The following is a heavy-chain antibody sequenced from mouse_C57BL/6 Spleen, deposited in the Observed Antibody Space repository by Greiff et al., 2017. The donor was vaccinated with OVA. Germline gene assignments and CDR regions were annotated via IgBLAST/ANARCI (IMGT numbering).Heavy chain of an antibody. D-gene: IGHD2-4*01. CDR1: GFTFSNYW. CDR3: TGGVYYDYDGFAY. Sequence: EVKLVESGGGLVQPGGFMKLSCVASGFTFSNYWMNWVRQSPEKGLEWVAQIRLKSDNYATHYAESVKGRFTISRDDSKSSVYLQMNNLRAEDTGIYYCTGGVYYDYDGFAYWGQGTLVTVSA. CDR2: IRLKSDNYAT. J-gene: IGHJ3*01. V-gene: IGHV6-3*01.